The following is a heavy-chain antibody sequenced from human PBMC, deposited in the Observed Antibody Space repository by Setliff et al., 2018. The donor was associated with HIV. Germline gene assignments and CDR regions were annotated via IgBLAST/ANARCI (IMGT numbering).Heavy chain of an antibody. D-gene: IGHD4-17*01. V-gene: IGHV1-69*13. CDR3: AGLYGDKGGGY. CDR1: GYTFTSHY. J-gene: IGHJ4*02. Sequence: SVKVSCKASGYTFTSHYIHWVRQAPGQGLEWMGGIIPMLCATKYAQRFQGRVTITAEESTSTAYMELSSLRSEDTAFYYCAGLYGDKGGGYWGQGTLVTVSS. CDR2: IIPMLCAT.